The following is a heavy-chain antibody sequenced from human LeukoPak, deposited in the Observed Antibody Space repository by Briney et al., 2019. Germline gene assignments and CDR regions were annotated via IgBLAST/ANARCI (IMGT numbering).Heavy chain of an antibody. Sequence: GGSLRLSCAASGFTFSSYAMSWVRQAPGKGLEWVSAISGSGGSTYHADSVKGRFTISRDNSKNTLYLQMNSLRAEDTAVYYCAKDDSSGCSFDYWGQGTLVTVSS. D-gene: IGHD6-19*01. V-gene: IGHV3-23*01. CDR1: GFTFSSYA. CDR2: ISGSGGST. J-gene: IGHJ4*02. CDR3: AKDDSSGCSFDY.